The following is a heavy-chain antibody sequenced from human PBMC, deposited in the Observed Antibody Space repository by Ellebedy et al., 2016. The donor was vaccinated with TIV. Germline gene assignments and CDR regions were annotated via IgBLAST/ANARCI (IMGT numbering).Heavy chain of an antibody. Sequence: GESLKISCAASGFTFSSYNMNWVRQAPGKGLEWVSSVSSGSSYIYYADSVKGRFTISRDNAKNSLYLQMNSLRVEDTAVYYCARSRYPGARSSFDSWGQGTLVTVSS. V-gene: IGHV3-21*01. CDR1: GFTFSSYN. D-gene: IGHD6-6*01. CDR3: ARSRYPGARSSFDS. CDR2: VSSGSSYI. J-gene: IGHJ4*02.